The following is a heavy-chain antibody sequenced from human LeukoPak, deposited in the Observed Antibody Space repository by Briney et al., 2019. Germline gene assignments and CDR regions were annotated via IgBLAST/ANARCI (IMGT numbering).Heavy chain of an antibody. J-gene: IGHJ4*02. Sequence: GRSLRLSCAASGFTFDDYAMHWVRQAPGKGLEWVSGISGNSGSIGYADSVKGLFTISRDNAKNSLYLQMNSLRAEDTAVYYCARRTAAAGTPFDYWGQGTLVTVSS. CDR1: GFTFDDYA. D-gene: IGHD6-13*01. CDR3: ARRTAAAGTPFDY. V-gene: IGHV3-9*01. CDR2: ISGNSGSI.